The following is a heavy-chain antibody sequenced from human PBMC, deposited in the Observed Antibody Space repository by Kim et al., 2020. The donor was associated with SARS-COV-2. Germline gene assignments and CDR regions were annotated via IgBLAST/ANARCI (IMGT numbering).Heavy chain of an antibody. CDR3: ARSSGYDYPY. Sequence: TIYYADSVKGRFTISRDNAKNSLYLQMNSLRDEDTAVYYCARSSGYDYPYWGQGTLVTVSS. J-gene: IGHJ4*02. CDR2: TI. D-gene: IGHD5-12*01. V-gene: IGHV3-48*02.